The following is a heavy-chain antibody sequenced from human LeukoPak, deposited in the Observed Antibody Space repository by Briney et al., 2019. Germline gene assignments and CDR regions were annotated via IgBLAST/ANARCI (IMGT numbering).Heavy chain of an antibody. Sequence: GGSLRLSCAASGFTFSSYAMHWVRQAPGKGLEWVAVISYNGSNKYYADSVKGRFTISRDNSKNTLYLQMNSLRAEDTAVYYCARDLGDAFDIWGQGTMVTVSS. J-gene: IGHJ3*02. V-gene: IGHV3-30-3*01. CDR1: GFTFSSYA. CDR3: ARDLGDAFDI. CDR2: ISYNGSNK.